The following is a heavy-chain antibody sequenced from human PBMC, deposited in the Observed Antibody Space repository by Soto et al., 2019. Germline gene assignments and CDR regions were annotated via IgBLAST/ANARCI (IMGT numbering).Heavy chain of an antibody. D-gene: IGHD1-1*01. J-gene: IGHJ3*02. CDR2: ISDSGAGT. V-gene: IGHV3-23*01. CDR3: ARKTPGTYAFDI. Sequence: GGSLRLSCAASGFTFSTYGMGGVRQAPGRGLEWVSAISDSGAGTNDADSVKGRFTISRDNSKNTLYMQMNSLRAEDTAVYYCARKTPGTYAFDIWGQGTMVTV. CDR1: GFTFSTYG.